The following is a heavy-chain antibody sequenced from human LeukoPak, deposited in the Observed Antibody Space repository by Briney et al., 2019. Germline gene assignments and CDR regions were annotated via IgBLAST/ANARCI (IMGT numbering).Heavy chain of an antibody. J-gene: IGHJ4*02. CDR2: INPNSGGT. Sequence: ASVKVSCKASGYTFTGYYMHWVRQAPGQGLEWMGWINPNSGGTNYAQKFQGRVTMTRDTSISTAYMELSRLRSDDTAVYYCARTHRYYYDSSGADYWGQGTLVTVSS. CDR3: ARTHRYYYDSSGADY. V-gene: IGHV1-2*02. D-gene: IGHD3-22*01. CDR1: GYTFTGYY.